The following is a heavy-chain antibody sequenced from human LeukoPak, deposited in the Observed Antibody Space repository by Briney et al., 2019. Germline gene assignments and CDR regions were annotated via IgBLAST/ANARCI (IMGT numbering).Heavy chain of an antibody. CDR3: ARDRNYSYYYYYMDV. CDR2: IYTSGST. V-gene: IGHV4-61*02. CDR1: GGSISSGGYY. J-gene: IGHJ6*03. D-gene: IGHD1-7*01. Sequence: SETLSLTCTVSGGSISSGGYYWSWIRQPAGKGLEWIGRIYTSGSTNYNPSLKSRVTMSVDTSKNQFSLKLSSVTAADTAVYYCARDRNYSYYYYYMDVWGKGTTVTVSS.